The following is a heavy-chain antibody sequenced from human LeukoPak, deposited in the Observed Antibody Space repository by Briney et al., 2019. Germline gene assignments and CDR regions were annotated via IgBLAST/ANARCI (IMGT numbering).Heavy chain of an antibody. Sequence: SVKVSCKASGGTFSSYAISWVRQAPGQGLEWMGGIIPIFGTANYAQKFQGRVTITTDESTSTAYMELSSLRSEDTAVYYCARSGHDGTTFDYWGQGTLVTVSS. CDR2: IIPIFGTA. CDR1: GGTFSSYA. D-gene: IGHD5-12*01. CDR3: ARSGHDGTTFDY. J-gene: IGHJ4*02. V-gene: IGHV1-69*05.